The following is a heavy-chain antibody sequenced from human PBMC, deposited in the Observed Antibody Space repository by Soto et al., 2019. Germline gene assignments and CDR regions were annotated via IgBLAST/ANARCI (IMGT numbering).Heavy chain of an antibody. Sequence: GESLKISCAASGFTFSSYWMHWVRQAPGKGLVWVSRINSDGSSTSYADSVKGRFTISRDNAKNTLYLQMNSLRAEDTAVYYCARSHLGGGSVFDYWGQGTLVTVSS. V-gene: IGHV3-74*01. CDR1: GFTFSSYW. CDR3: ARSHLGGGSVFDY. D-gene: IGHD3-16*01. CDR2: INSDGSST. J-gene: IGHJ4*02.